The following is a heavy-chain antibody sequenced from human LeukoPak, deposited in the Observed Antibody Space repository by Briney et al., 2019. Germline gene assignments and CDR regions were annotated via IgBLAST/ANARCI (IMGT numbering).Heavy chain of an antibody. J-gene: IGHJ3*02. V-gene: IGHV1-2*02. CDR2: INPNSGGT. CDR1: GYTFTGYY. D-gene: IGHD3-10*01. Sequence: ASVKVSCKASGYTFTGYYMHWVRQAPGQGLEWMGWINPNSGGTNYAQKFQGGVTMTRDTSISTAYMELSRLRSDDTAVYYCARVRGSGSYFKASAFDIWGQGTMVTVSS. CDR3: ARVRGSGSYFKASAFDI.